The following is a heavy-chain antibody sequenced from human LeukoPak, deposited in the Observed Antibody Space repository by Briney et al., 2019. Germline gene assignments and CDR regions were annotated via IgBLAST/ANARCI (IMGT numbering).Heavy chain of an antibody. CDR1: GFTFSSYA. V-gene: IGHV3-23*01. CDR3: AKNYLNMIVVVINAFDI. CDR2: ISGSGGST. Sequence: GGSLRLSCAASGFTFSSYAMSWVRQAPGKGLEWVSAISGSGGSTYYADSVKGRFTISRDNSKNTLYLQMNSLRAEDTPVYYCAKNYLNMIVVVINAFDIWGQGTMVTVSS. J-gene: IGHJ3*02. D-gene: IGHD3-22*01.